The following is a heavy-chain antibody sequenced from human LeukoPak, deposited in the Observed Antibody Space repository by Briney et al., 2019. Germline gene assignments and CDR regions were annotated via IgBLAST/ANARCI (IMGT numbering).Heavy chain of an antibody. CDR1: RSSFTSYW. V-gene: IGHV5-51*01. J-gene: IGHJ6*02. CDR3: ARSVSAAAGNYYYYGMDV. D-gene: IGHD6-13*01. Sequence: GESLQISCQGSRSSFTSYWIGWVRQLPGKGLEWMGIIYPGDSDTRYSPSFQGQVTISADKSISTAYLQWSSLKASDTAMYYCARSVSAAAGNYYYYGMDVWGQGTTVTVSS. CDR2: IYPGDSDT.